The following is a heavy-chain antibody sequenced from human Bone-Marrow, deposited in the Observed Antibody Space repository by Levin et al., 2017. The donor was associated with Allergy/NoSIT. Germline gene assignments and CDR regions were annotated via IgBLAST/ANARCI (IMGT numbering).Heavy chain of an antibody. D-gene: IGHD1-14*01. J-gene: IGHJ6*02. Sequence: SETLSLTCTVSGGSISSSSYYWGWIRQPPGKGLEWIGSIYYSGSTYYNPSLKSRVTISVDTSKNQFSLKLSSVTAADTAVYYCARETGNRRHHTGYGMDVWGQGTTVTVSS. V-gene: IGHV4-39*07. CDR1: GGSISSSSYY. CDR2: IYYSGST. CDR3: ARETGNRRHHTGYGMDV.